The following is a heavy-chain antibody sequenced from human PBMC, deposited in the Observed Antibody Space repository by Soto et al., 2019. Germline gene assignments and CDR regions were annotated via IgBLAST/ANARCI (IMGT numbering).Heavy chain of an antibody. CDR3: ARDSYYYDSSGYYTFDH. Sequence: PGGSLRLSCAASGFTFSTYSMNWVRQAPGKGLEWVSYISSSSTTIYYADSVKGRFTISRDNAKNSLYLQMNSLRAEDTAVYYCARDSYYYDSSGYYTFDHWGQGTLVTVSS. J-gene: IGHJ4*02. D-gene: IGHD3-22*01. CDR2: ISSSSTTI. CDR1: GFTFSTYS. V-gene: IGHV3-48*01.